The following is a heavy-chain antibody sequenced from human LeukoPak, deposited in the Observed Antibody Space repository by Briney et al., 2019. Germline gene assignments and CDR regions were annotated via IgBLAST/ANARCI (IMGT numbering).Heavy chain of an antibody. D-gene: IGHD3-9*01. CDR3: ATVGGLDILTGYPRDY. Sequence: GASVKVSCKASGYTFTSYGISWVRQAPGQGLEWMGWISAYNGNTNYAQKLQGRVTMTADTSTSTAYMELSSLRSEDTAMYYCATVGGLDILTGYPRDYWGQGTLVTVSS. V-gene: IGHV1-18*01. CDR1: GYTFTSYG. J-gene: IGHJ4*02. CDR2: ISAYNGNT.